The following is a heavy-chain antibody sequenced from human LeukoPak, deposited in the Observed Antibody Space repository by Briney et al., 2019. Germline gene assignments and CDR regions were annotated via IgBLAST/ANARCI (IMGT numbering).Heavy chain of an antibody. J-gene: IGHJ6*02. V-gene: IGHV3-30*03. D-gene: IGHD3-16*01. CDR3: ARAPRIWYYYYYGMDV. CDR2: ISYDGSNK. CDR1: GFTFSSYG. Sequence: GGSLRLSCAASGFTFSSYGMHWVRQAPGKGLEWVAVISYDGSNKYYADSVKGRFTISRDNSKNTLYLQMNSLRAEDTAVYYCARAPRIWYYYYYGMDVWGQGTTVTVSS.